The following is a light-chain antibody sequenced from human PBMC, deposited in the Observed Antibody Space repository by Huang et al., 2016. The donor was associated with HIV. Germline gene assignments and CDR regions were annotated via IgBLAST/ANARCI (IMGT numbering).Light chain of an antibody. Sequence: EIVLTQSPGTLSLSPGERATLSCRGRQSLRDSYLAWYQQKPGQAPRLLIYGASSRATGIPDRFSGSGSGTDFTLTISRLEPEDFAVYYCQQYDRSPVTFGGGTKVEI. CDR2: GAS. V-gene: IGKV3-20*01. CDR1: QSLRDSY. J-gene: IGKJ4*01. CDR3: QQYDRSPVT.